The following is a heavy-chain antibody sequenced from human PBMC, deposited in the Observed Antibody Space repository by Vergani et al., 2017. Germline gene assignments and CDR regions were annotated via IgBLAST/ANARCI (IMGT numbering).Heavy chain of an antibody. V-gene: IGHV1-46*03. CDR1: GYTFSNYY. CDR3: ARGDYGILTGYRY. J-gene: IGHJ4*02. D-gene: IGHD3-9*01. CDR2: INPSGGHT. Sequence: QVQVVQSGAEVKKSGASVKVSCKTSGYTFSNYYMHWVRQAPGQGIEWMGIINPSGGHTNYAQKFQGRVTMTMDTSTSTVYMELSSLRSEDTAIYYCARGDYGILTGYRYWGQGTLVTVSA.